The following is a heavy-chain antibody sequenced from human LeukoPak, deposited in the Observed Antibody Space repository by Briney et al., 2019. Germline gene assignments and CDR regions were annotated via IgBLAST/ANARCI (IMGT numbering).Heavy chain of an antibody. J-gene: IGHJ6*02. CDR3: ARDSTGMDV. Sequence: GGSLRLSCAASGFTFTSFEMNWVRQAPGKGLEWVANIKQDGSEKYYVDSVKGRFTISRDNAKNSLYLQMNSLRAEDTAVYYCARDSTGMDVWGQGTTVTVSS. V-gene: IGHV3-7*01. CDR2: IKQDGSEK. CDR1: GFTFTSFE.